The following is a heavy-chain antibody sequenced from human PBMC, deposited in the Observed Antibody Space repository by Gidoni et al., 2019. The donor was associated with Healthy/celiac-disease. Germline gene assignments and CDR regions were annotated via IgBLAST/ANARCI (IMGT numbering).Heavy chain of an antibody. CDR3: ARGAAAGSVFDY. CDR1: GGSISSYY. J-gene: IGHJ4*02. D-gene: IGHD6-13*01. Sequence: QFHLQESAPGLVKPSETLSLTCTVYGGSISSYYWSWIRQPPGKGLEWFGYIYYSGSTNNNPALKSRVTISVDTSKNQFSLKLSSVTAADTAVYYCARGAAAGSVFDYWGQGTLVTVSS. V-gene: IGHV4-59*01. CDR2: IYYSGST.